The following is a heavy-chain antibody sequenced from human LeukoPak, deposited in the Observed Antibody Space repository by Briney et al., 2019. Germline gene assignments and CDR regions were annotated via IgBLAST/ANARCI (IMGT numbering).Heavy chain of an antibody. Sequence: GGSLRLSCAASGFTVSSNYMSWVRQAPGKGLEWVSVIYSGGSTYYADSVKGRFTISRDNAKNSLYLQMNSLRAEDTAVYYCASDVRGVMNGGSMDVWGQGTTVTVSS. CDR2: IYSGGST. J-gene: IGHJ6*02. CDR3: ASDVRGVMNGGSMDV. V-gene: IGHV3-53*01. D-gene: IGHD3-10*02. CDR1: GFTVSSNY.